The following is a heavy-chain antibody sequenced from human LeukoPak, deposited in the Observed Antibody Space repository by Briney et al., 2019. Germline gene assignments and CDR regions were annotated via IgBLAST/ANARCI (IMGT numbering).Heavy chain of an antibody. J-gene: IGHJ1*01. D-gene: IGHD3-9*01. CDR1: GYTFTGYY. Sequence: PQASVKVSCKASGYTFTGYYMHWVRQAPGQGLEWMGRINPNSGGTNYAQKFQGSVTMTRDTSISTAYMELSRLRSDDTAVYYCARGFDWSFAEYFQHWGQGTLVTVSS. CDR3: ARGFDWSFAEYFQH. V-gene: IGHV1-2*06. CDR2: INPNSGGT.